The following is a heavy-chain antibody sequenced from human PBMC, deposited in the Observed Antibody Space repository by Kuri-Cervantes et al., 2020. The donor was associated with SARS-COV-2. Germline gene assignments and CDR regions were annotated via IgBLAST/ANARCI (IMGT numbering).Heavy chain of an antibody. CDR2: ISYDGSDK. Sequence: GESMKISCAASGCTSSNYAIHWVRQAPGKGLEWVALISYDGSDKNYADSVKGRFIISRDYSKNTLYLQMNSLRAEDTAVYYCAKDLGGYLGNWGQGTLVTVSS. V-gene: IGHV3-30*07. CDR3: AKDLGGYLGN. CDR1: GCTSSNYA. D-gene: IGHD1-26*01. J-gene: IGHJ4*02.